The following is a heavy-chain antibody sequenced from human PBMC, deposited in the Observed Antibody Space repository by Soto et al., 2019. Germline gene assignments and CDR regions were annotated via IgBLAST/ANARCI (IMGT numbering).Heavy chain of an antibody. J-gene: IGHJ6*02. CDR2: IYYSGST. CDR1: GGSISSGGYY. Sequence: TLSLTCTVSGGSISSGGYYWNWIRQHPGKGLEWIGYIYYSGSTYYNPSLKSRVTISVDTSKNQFSLKLSSVTAADTAVYYCAASCVGCGGFNYYGMDVWGQGTTVTVSS. V-gene: IGHV4-31*03. CDR3: AASCVGCGGFNYYGMDV. D-gene: IGHD2-21*01.